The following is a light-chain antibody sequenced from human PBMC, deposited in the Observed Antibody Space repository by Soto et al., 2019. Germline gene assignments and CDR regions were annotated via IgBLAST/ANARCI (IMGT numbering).Light chain of an antibody. CDR1: NNDVGSHDY. V-gene: IGLV2-11*01. Sequence: QSALTQPRSVSGSPGQSVTISCTGTNNDVGSHDYVSWYQLHPGKAPKLMTYDVSERPSGVPDRFSGSKSGNTASLTISGLQAEDEADYFCCSYAGSYSWVFGGGTKVTVL. J-gene: IGLJ3*02. CDR3: CSYAGSYSWV. CDR2: DVS.